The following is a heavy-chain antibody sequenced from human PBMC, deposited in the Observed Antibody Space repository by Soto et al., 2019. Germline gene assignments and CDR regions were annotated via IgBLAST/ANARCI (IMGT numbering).Heavy chain of an antibody. Sequence: EVQLLESGGGVVQPGGSLRLSCTASGFAFSTCAMSWFRQAPGTGVEWVSGIYGSGDNTHYADSVKGRFAISRDNSKDTLYLQVRYLRAEDAAVYYCAKGATSTWYDFDHWGQGTLVIVSS. D-gene: IGHD6-13*01. CDR1: GFAFSTCA. V-gene: IGHV3-23*01. J-gene: IGHJ4*02. CDR2: IYGSGDNT. CDR3: AKGATSTWYDFDH.